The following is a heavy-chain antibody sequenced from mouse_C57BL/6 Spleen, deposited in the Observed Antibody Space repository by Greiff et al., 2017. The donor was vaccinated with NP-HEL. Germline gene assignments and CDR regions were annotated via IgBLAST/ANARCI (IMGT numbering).Heavy chain of an antibody. V-gene: IGHV1-64*01. D-gene: IGHD4-1*01. J-gene: IGHJ3*01. CDR2: IHPNSGST. Sequence: QVQLQQPGAELVKPGASVKLSCKASGYTFTSYWMHWVKQRPGQGLEWIGMIHPNSGSTNYNEKFKSKATLTVDKSSSTAYMQLSSLTSEDSAVYYCAVKLTGTSGFAYWGQGTLVTVSA. CDR1: GYTFTSYW. CDR3: AVKLTGTSGFAY.